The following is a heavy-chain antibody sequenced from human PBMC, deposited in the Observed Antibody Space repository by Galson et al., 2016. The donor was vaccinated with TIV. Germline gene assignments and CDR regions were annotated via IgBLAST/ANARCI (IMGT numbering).Heavy chain of an antibody. CDR1: EFSVGFYV. CDR3: AKPEGDGDYSLGAAFDF. J-gene: IGHJ3*01. V-gene: IGHV3-23*01. Sequence: SLRLSCAASEFSVGFYVMSWVRQAPGKGLEWVSGISLSGTTAYYADSVRGRFIISRDNSRYTIYLEMNRLRAEDTAVYYCAKPEGDGDYSLGAAFDFWGQGTMVSVSS. CDR2: ISLSGTTA. D-gene: IGHD4-17*01.